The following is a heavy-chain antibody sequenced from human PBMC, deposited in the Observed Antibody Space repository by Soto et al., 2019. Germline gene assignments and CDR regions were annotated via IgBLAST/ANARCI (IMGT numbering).Heavy chain of an antibody. CDR3: ISHSPEDMIRT. V-gene: IGHV3-73*02. CDR1: GFTFSGSS. D-gene: IGHD2-15*01. Sequence: EVQLVESGGGLVQPGGSLKLSCAASGFTFSGSSVHWVRQASGKGLEWVGRIRNKANSYATAYAASVRGRFTISRDDSKNTAFLQMNSLNTEDTAGYYCISHSPEDMIRTWGQGTLVTVSS. CDR2: IRNKANSYAT. J-gene: IGHJ4*02.